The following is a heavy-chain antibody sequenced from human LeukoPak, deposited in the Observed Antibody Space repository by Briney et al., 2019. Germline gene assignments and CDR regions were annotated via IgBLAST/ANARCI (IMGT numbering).Heavy chain of an antibody. J-gene: IGHJ4*02. CDR1: GGSISSGGYY. CDR2: IYYSGST. D-gene: IGHD3-10*01. V-gene: IGHV4-31*03. CDR3: ARDSFGLSGRGEGIDY. Sequence: TSQTLPLTCTVSGGSISSGGYYWSWIRQHPGKGLEWIGYIYYSGSTYYNPSLKSRVTISVDTSKNQFSLKLSSVTAADTAVYYCARDSFGLSGRGEGIDYWGQGTLVTVSS.